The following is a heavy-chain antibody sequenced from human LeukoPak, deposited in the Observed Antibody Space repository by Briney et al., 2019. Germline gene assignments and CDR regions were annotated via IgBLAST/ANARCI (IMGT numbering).Heavy chain of an antibody. CDR2: VTKSSTYV. CDR3: ARGSGVHV. Sequence: GGSLRLSCEASGFTFRTHSMNWVRQAPGKGLEWVSSVTKSSTYVYYADSVKGRFTISRDNANNSLFLQMNNLGVDDTGVYYCARGSGVHVWGQGTLVLVSS. CDR1: GFTFRTHS. V-gene: IGHV3-21*04. D-gene: IGHD3-10*01. J-gene: IGHJ4*02.